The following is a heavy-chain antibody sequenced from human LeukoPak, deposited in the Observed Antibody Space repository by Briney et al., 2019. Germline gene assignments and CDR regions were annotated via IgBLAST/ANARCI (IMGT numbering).Heavy chain of an antibody. Sequence: ASVKVSCKASGYTFTSYGISWVRQAPGQGLEWMGWISAYNGNTNYAQKLQGRVTMTTDTSTSTAYMELRSLRSDDTAVYYCARDLRGYGGNSPPNYWGQGTLVTVSS. CDR1: GYTFTSYG. V-gene: IGHV1-18*01. CDR3: ARDLRGYGGNSPPNY. D-gene: IGHD4-23*01. J-gene: IGHJ4*02. CDR2: ISAYNGNT.